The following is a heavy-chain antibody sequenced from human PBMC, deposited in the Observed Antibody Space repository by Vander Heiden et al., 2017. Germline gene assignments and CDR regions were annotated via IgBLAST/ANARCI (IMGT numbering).Heavy chain of an antibody. Sequence: EVQLVESGGGLVTPGGSLRLPFAAAGLTFSSTSMNWVRQVQGKGLEWVSSISSSSSYIYYADSVKGRFTISRDNAKNSLYLQMSSLRAEDTAVYYCARGIRDGYNWVEGAYWFDPWGQGTLVTVSS. J-gene: IGHJ5*02. CDR2: ISSSSSYI. CDR3: ARGIRDGYNWVEGAYWFDP. V-gene: IGHV3-21*01. D-gene: IGHD5-12*01. CDR1: GLTFSSTS.